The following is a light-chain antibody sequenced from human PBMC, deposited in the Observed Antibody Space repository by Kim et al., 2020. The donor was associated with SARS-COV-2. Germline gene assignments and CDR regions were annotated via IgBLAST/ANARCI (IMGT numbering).Light chain of an antibody. J-gene: IGKJ5*01. CDR1: QGGGSD. CDR2: RIS. V-gene: IGKV1-9*01. CDR3: QLRNSYPIT. Sequence: IQLTQSPSSLSASVGDRVTITCRASQGGGSDLAWYQQKPGKAPELLIYRISTLQSGVPSRFSGSGSGTEITLTISSLQPEDFATYYAQLRNSYPITFGQGTQLEIK.